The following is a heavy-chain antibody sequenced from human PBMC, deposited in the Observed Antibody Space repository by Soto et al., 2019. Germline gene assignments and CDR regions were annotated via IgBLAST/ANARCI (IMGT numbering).Heavy chain of an antibody. CDR2: ISAYNGNT. CDR1: GFTFTSYA. Sequence: QVHLVQSGAEVKKPGASVKVSCKASGFTFTSYAITWVRQAPGQGLEWMGWISAYNGNTNYAQNLQGRVTMTTDTSTSTAYMELGSLTSDDTAVYYCERDFTGWPPDGVDSWGQGTLVTVSS. D-gene: IGHD3-16*01. J-gene: IGHJ4*02. CDR3: ERDFTGWPPDGVDS. V-gene: IGHV1-18*01.